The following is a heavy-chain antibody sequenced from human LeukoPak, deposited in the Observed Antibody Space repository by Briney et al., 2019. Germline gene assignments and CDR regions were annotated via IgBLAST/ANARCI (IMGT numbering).Heavy chain of an antibody. CDR1: GLTLTTYS. Sequence: PGGSLRLSCAASGLTLTTYSMNWVRQAPGKGLEWVSYISSRSSTVYYADSVKGRFTISRDNAKNSVYLQMNSLRAEDTAVYYCARGTGDILTEDWFDPWGQGTLVTVSS. CDR3: ARGTGDILTEDWFDP. J-gene: IGHJ5*02. D-gene: IGHD3-9*01. CDR2: ISSRSSTV. V-gene: IGHV3-48*01.